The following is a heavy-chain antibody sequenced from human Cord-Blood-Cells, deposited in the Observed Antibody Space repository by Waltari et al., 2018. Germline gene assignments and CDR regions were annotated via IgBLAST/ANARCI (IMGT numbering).Heavy chain of an antibody. J-gene: IGHJ4*02. D-gene: IGHD6-6*01. Sequence: EVQLVESGGGLVQPGRSLRLSCAASGFTFDDYAMHWVRQAPEKGLEWVSGISWNSGSIGYADSVKGRFTISRDNAKNSLYLQMNSLRAEDTALYYFAKEYSSSSDYFDYWGQGTLVTVSS. CDR2: ISWNSGSI. CDR3: AKEYSSSSDYFDY. V-gene: IGHV3-9*01. CDR1: GFTFDDYA.